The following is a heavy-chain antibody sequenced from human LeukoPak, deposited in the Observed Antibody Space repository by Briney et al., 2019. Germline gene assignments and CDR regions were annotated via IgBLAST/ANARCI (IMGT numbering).Heavy chain of an antibody. CDR1: GFTLNDYA. Sequence: GGSLRLSCAASGFTLNDYAMHWVRQAPGKGLEWVAIISYDGSNKYFSDSVKGRFTISRDNSKNTLYLQMHSLRPEDTAVYYCAKDFGSDSSGWYRYFHHWGQGTLVTVSS. D-gene: IGHD6-13*01. V-gene: IGHV3-30*18. CDR2: ISYDGSNK. CDR3: AKDFGSDSSGWYRYFHH. J-gene: IGHJ1*01.